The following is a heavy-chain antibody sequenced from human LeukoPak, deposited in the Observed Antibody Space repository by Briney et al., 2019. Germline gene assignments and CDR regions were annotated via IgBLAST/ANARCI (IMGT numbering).Heavy chain of an antibody. V-gene: IGHV4-61*08. Sequence: SETLSLTCTVSGGSISSGGYYWSWIRQPPGKGLEWIGYIFYSGSTNYNPSLKSRVHLSVNTSKNQFSLKLGSVTAADTAVYYCARQPYMLGAYYFNYWGQGTLVTVSS. CDR2: IFYSGST. D-gene: IGHD1-26*01. CDR3: ARQPYMLGAYYFNY. CDR1: GGSISSGGYY. J-gene: IGHJ4*02.